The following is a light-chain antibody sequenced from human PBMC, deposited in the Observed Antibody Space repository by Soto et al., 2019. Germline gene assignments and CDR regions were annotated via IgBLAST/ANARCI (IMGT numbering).Light chain of an antibody. CDR3: QQLNSYPIT. J-gene: IGKJ5*01. CDR2: AAS. V-gene: IGKV1-9*01. Sequence: DIQLTQSPSFLSASVGDRVTITCRASQGISSYLAWYQQKPGKAPKLLIYAASTLQSGVPSRFSGSRSGTEFTLTISSLQPEDFATYYCQQLNSYPITFGQGTRLENK. CDR1: QGISSY.